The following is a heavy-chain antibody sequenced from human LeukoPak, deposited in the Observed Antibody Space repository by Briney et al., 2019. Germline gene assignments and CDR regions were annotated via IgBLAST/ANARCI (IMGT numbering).Heavy chain of an antibody. Sequence: SETLSLTCTVSGGSISSYYWSWIRQPAGKGLEWIGRIYTSGSTNYNPSLKSRVTISVDTSKNQFSLKLSSVTAADTAVYYCARDRVYDILTGYLNYYGMDVWGKGTTVTVSS. D-gene: IGHD3-9*01. J-gene: IGHJ6*04. CDR1: GGSISSYY. CDR3: ARDRVYDILTGYLNYYGMDV. CDR2: IYTSGST. V-gene: IGHV4-4*07.